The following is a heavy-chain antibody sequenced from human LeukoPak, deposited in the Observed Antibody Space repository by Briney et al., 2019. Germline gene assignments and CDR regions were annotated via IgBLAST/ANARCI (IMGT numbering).Heavy chain of an antibody. CDR2: IDPSDSYT. CDR1: GYSFTSYW. Sequence: GESLKISCMGSGYSFTSYWISWVRQMPGKGLEWMGRIDPSDSYTNYSPSFQGHVTISADKSISTAYLQWSSLKASDTAMYYCARHTGIAAAGYYWGQGTLVTVSS. J-gene: IGHJ4*02. V-gene: IGHV5-10-1*01. D-gene: IGHD6-13*01. CDR3: ARHTGIAAAGYY.